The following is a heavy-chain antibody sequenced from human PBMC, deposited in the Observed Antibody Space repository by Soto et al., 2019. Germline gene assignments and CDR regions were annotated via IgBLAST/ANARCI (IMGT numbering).Heavy chain of an antibody. D-gene: IGHD6-19*01. CDR3: VKDRAFRTVAGTDH. CDR2: IIGSGDTT. V-gene: IGHV3-23*01. Sequence: PGGSLRLSCIVSVFTFRSYGMNWVRQAPGGGLEWVSNIIGSGDTTSYADSVKGRFTISRDNSQNTLFLQMDSLRVDDTATYYCVKDRAFRTVAGTDHWGQGTLVTVSS. J-gene: IGHJ4*02. CDR1: VFTFRSYG.